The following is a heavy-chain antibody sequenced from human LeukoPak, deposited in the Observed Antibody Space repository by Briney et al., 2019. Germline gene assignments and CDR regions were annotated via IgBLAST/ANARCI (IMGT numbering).Heavy chain of an antibody. CDR2: IYTSGST. J-gene: IGHJ5*02. CDR3: ARHEVERWLQFDLGFRFDP. Sequence: MSSETLSLTCTVSGGSISSYYWSWIRQPPGKGLEWIGHIYTSGSTNYNPSIKSRVTISVDTSKTQFSLKLSSVTAADAAVYYCARHEVERWLQFDLGFRFDPWGQGTLVTVSS. D-gene: IGHD5-24*01. CDR1: GGSISSYY. V-gene: IGHV4-4*09.